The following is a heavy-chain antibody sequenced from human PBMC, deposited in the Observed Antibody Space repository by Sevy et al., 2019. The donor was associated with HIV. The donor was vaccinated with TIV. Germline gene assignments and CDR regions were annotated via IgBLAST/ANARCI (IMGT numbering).Heavy chain of an antibody. CDR2: TYYRSKWYN. D-gene: IGHD2-2*01. Sequence: QSQTLSLTCAISGDSVSSKSAAWNWIRQSPSRGLEWLGRTYYRSKWYNDYAVSVKSRISIKPDTSKNQFSLQLNSVTPEDTAVYYSARSPTCSTSANWFDPWGQGTLVTVSS. J-gene: IGHJ5*02. CDR3: ARSPTCSTSANWFDP. V-gene: IGHV6-1*01. CDR1: GDSVSSKSAA.